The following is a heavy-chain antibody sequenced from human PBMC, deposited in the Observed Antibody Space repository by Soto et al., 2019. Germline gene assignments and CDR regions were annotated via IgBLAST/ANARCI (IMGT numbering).Heavy chain of an antibody. CDR3: ARGSITMVRGVINNYYYYLDV. V-gene: IGHV1-8*01. Sequence: QVQLVQSGAEVKKPGASVKVSCKASGYTFTSYDINWVRQATGQGLEWMGWMNPNSGNTGYAQQFQGRVTMTRNTSISTAYRELRSLRSEDTAVYYCARGSITMVRGVINNYYYYLDVWGKGTTVTVSS. CDR2: MNPNSGNT. CDR1: GYTFTSYD. D-gene: IGHD3-10*01. J-gene: IGHJ6*03.